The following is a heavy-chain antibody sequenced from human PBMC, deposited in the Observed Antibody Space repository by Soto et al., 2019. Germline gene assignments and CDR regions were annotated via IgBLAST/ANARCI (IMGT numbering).Heavy chain of an antibody. CDR3: VKRGRNWGAFDF. CDR2: IGGTDGDSDGVP. J-gene: IGHJ3*01. Sequence: VQLLESGGDLVQPGGSLRLSCVASGFILNNYAMSWFRHAPGKGLEWVSTIGGTDGDSDGVPWYEDSVKGRFTLSGDSAANSLFLHMDNLRAEDSALYFCVKRGRNWGAFDFWGQGTTVVVSS. V-gene: IGHV3-23*01. D-gene: IGHD7-27*01. CDR1: GFILNNYA.